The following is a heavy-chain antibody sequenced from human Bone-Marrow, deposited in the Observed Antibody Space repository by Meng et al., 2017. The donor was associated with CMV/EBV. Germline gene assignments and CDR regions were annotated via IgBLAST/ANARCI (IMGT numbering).Heavy chain of an antibody. CDR3: STYHCSSTTCYIP. J-gene: IGHJ5*02. V-gene: IGHV4-31*03. CDR2: IYYSGST. Sequence: SETLSLTCTVSGGSISSGGYYWSWIRQHPGKGLEWIGYIYYSGSTYYNPSLKSRVTISVDTSKNQFSLKLSSVTAADTAVYYCSTYHCSSTTCYIPWGQGTLVTVSS. D-gene: IGHD2-2*01. CDR1: GGSISSGGYY.